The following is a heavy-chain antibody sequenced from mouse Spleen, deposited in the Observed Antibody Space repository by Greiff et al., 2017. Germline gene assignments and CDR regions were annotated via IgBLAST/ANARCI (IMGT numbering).Heavy chain of an antibody. CDR1: GYSFTGYY. D-gene: IGHD2-2*01. CDR3: ARAGNWLQYFDV. V-gene: IGHV1-42*01. CDR2: INPSTGGT. J-gene: IGHJ1*01. Sequence: EVMLVESGPELVKPGASVKISCKASGYSFTGYYMNWVKQSPEKSLEWIGEINPSTGGTTYNQKFKAKATLTVDKSSSTAYMQLKSLTSEDSAVYYCARAGNWLQYFDVWGAGTTVTVSS.